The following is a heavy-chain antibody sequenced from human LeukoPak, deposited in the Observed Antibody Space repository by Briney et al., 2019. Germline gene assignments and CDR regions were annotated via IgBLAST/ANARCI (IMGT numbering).Heavy chain of an antibody. CDR3: ARRIAAAGISGRWFDP. D-gene: IGHD6-13*01. CDR1: GYTFTSYG. V-gene: IGHV1-18*01. CDR2: ISAYNGNT. Sequence: ASVKVSCKASGYTFTSYGISWVRQAPGQGLEWVGWISAYNGNTNYAQKLQGRVTMTTDTSTSTAYMELRSLRSDDTAVYYCARRIAAAGISGRWFDPWGQGTLVTVSS. J-gene: IGHJ5*02.